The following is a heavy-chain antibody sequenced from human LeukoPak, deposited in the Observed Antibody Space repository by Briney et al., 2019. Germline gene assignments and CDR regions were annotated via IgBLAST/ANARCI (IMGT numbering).Heavy chain of an antibody. J-gene: IGHJ4*02. CDR3: AREHREQLLLPYTRLVTYFDY. CDR1: GGSFSGYY. V-gene: IGHV4-34*01. CDR2: INHSGST. Sequence: SETLSLTCAVYGGSFSGYYWSWIRQPPGKGLEWIGEINHSGSTNYNPSLKSRVTISVDTSKNQLSLKLRSVTAADTAVYYCAREHREQLLLPYTRLVTYFDYWGQGTLVTVSS. D-gene: IGHD1-26*01.